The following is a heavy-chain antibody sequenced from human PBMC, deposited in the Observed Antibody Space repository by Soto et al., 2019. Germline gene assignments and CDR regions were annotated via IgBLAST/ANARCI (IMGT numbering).Heavy chain of an antibody. CDR2: VKSKSDGATT. CDR3: TTAAGGMWGADY. CDR1: GFTCSHVW. Sequence: XGFLRLSCAASGFTCSHVWMSWVRQAPGKGLEWVGRVKSKSDGATTDYAAPVKGRFTVSRDDSQNTLSLQMDSLKIEDTAVYFCTTAAGGMWGADYWGQGTPVTVSS. J-gene: IGHJ4*02. V-gene: IGHV3-15*01. D-gene: IGHD1-26*01.